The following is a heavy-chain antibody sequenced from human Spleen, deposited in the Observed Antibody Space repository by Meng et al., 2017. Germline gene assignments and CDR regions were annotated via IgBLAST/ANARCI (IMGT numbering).Heavy chain of an antibody. J-gene: IGHJ6*02. V-gene: IGHV3-7*01. CDR2: IKRDGSEK. CDR1: GFTFSDSW. D-gene: IGHD6-19*01. Sequence: GESLKISCVASGFTFSDSWMSWVRQAPGKGLEWLANIKRDGSEKYYLDSVKGRFTISRDNAKSSLFLQMNSLRAEDTAVYYCARDRGAVADNYYYYGMDVWGQGTTVTVSS. CDR3: ARDRGAVADNYYYYGMDV.